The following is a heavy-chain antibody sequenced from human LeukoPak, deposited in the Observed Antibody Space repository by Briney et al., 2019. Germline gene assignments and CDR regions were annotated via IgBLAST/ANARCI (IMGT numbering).Heavy chain of an antibody. Sequence: ASVKVSCKASGYTFTGYYIHWVRQAPGQGLEWMGWINPNSGGTNYAQKFQGRVTMTRDTSISTAYMELSRLRSDDTAVYYCARHGIVVVPAATAYYYYYMDVWGKGTTVTVSS. V-gene: IGHV1-2*02. D-gene: IGHD2-2*01. CDR3: ARHGIVVVPAATAYYYYYMDV. CDR2: INPNSGGT. J-gene: IGHJ6*03. CDR1: GYTFTGYY.